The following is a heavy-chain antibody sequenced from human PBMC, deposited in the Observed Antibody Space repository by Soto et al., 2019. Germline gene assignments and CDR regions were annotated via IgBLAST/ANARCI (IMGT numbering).Heavy chain of an antibody. CDR1: EYTFTSYD. V-gene: IGHV1-8*01. Sequence: ASVKVSCKASEYTFTSYDINWVRQATGQGLEWMGWMNPNSGNTDYAQKFQGRVTMTRDTSTSTAYMELRSLRSEDTAVYYCARVRAAAHYHHYLLAVWGQGTTVTVSS. CDR2: MNPNSGNT. CDR3: ARVRAAAHYHHYLLAV. D-gene: IGHD2-2*01. J-gene: IGHJ6*02.